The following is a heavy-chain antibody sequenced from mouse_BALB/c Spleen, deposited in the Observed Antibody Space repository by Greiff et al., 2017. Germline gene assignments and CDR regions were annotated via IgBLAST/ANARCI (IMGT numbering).Heavy chain of an antibody. CDR2: ISDGGSYT. CDR3: ARDRYYGSRDWYFDV. V-gene: IGHV5-4*02. Sequence: EVQLVESGGRLVKPGGSLKLSCAASGSTFSDYYMYWVRQTPEKRLEWVATISDGGSYTYYPDSVKGRFTISRDNAKNNLYLQMSSLKSEDTAMYYCARDRYYGSRDWYFDVWGAGTTVTVSS. J-gene: IGHJ1*01. D-gene: IGHD1-1*01. CDR1: GSTFSDYY.